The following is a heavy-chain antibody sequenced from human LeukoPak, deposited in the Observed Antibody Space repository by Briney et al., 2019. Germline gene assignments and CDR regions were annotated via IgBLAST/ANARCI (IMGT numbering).Heavy chain of an antibody. D-gene: IGHD3-16*01. CDR1: GGSISSSSYY. CDR2: IYYSGST. CDR3: ASSSNDWVAHYSDY. V-gene: IGHV4-39*01. Sequence: SETLSLTCTVSGGSISSSSYYWGWIRHPPGKGLEWIVSIYYSGSTYYNPSLKSRVTISVDTSKNQFSLKLSSVTAADTAVCYWASSSNDWVAHYSDYWGQGTLFTVSS. J-gene: IGHJ4*02.